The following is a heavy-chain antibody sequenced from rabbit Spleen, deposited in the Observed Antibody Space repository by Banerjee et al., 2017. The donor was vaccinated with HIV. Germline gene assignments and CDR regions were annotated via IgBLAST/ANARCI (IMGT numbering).Heavy chain of an antibody. J-gene: IGHJ4*01. CDR2: IYTGNGKN. V-gene: IGHV1S45*01. D-gene: IGHD2-1*01. CDR3: VRDLGYDDYSEKGYFNL. CDR1: GFSFSSGYD. Sequence: QQQLEESGGGLVKPGGTLTLTCTASGFSFSSGYDMSWVRQAPGKGLEWIGFIYTGNGKNYYASWARGRFTISKSSSTTVTLQLISLTAADTATYFCVRDLGYDDYSEKGYFNLWGQGTLVTFS.